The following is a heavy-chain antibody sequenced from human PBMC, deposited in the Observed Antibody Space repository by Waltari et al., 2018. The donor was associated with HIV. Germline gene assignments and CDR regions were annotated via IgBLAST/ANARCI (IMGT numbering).Heavy chain of an antibody. D-gene: IGHD4-17*01. CDR3: AKGTLNPLTTDY. Sequence: EAQLLESGGGWVQPGGSLRLSCAGSGFTFCSSARTWVRQAPGKGLEWVSAIFGDGGSTFYADSVKGRFTISRDNSKNTLYLQMNSLRAEDTAVYYCAKGTLNPLTTDYWGQGTLVTVSS. CDR1: GFTFCSSA. CDR2: IFGDGGST. J-gene: IGHJ4*02. V-gene: IGHV3-23*01.